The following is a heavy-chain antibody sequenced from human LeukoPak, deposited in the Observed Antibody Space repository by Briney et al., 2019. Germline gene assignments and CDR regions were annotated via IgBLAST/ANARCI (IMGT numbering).Heavy chain of an antibody. Sequence: SETLSLTCTVSGGSISSYYWSWIRQPPGKGLEWIGYIYTSGSTNYNPSLKSGGTITVDTSNNQFSLKLSSVTAADTAVYYCARRSWGVYYFDYCGQGTLVTVSS. J-gene: IGHJ4*02. V-gene: IGHV4-4*09. D-gene: IGHD3-10*01. CDR2: IYTSGST. CDR1: GGSISSYY. CDR3: ARRSWGVYYFDY.